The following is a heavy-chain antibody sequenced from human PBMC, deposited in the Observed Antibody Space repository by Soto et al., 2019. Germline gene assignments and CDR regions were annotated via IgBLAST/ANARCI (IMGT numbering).Heavy chain of an antibody. J-gene: IGHJ6*02. CDR1: GGSISSSNW. CDR2: IYHSGST. D-gene: IGHD4-17*01. CDR3: ARHDYGDYYSMDV. V-gene: IGHV4-4*02. Sequence: PSETLSLTCAVSGGSISSSNWWSWVRQPPGKGLEWIGEIYHSGSTNYNPSLKSRVTISVDKSKNQFSLKLSSVTAADTTVYYCARHDYGDYYSMDVWGQGTTVTVSS.